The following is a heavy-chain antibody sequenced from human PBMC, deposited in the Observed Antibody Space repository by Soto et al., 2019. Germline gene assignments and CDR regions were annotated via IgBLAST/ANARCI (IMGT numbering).Heavy chain of an antibody. D-gene: IGHD6-6*01. Sequence: QVLLQESGPGLVKPSETLSLTCTVSGGSISSLYWAWIRQPAGKGLEWSGRIFPSGDSNYNPSLTSRLCMSVDTSQEQFSLTVSSATAADRAVYYCARASRCKSEYECCAWLDFWGQGIAVTV. J-gene: IGHJ4*02. CDR1: GGSISSLY. CDR2: IFPSGDS. V-gene: IGHV4-4*07. CDR3: ARASRCKSEYECCAWLDF.